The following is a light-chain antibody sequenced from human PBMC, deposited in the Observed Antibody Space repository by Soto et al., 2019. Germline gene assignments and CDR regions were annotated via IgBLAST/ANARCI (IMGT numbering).Light chain of an antibody. J-gene: IGKJ4*01. CDR3: QQYDTLPLT. CDR1: QDISTY. CDR2: DAS. V-gene: IGKV1-33*01. Sequence: DIQMTQSPSSLSASAGDRVTLTSQASQDISTYVNWYQQKPGKAPKLLSYDASNLETGVPSRFSGSGSGTDFTLTISSLQPEDIATYYCQQYDTLPLTFGGGTKVEIK.